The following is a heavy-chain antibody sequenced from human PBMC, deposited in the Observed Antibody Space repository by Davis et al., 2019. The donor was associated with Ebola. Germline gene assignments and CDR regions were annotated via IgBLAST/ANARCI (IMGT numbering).Heavy chain of an antibody. Sequence: GESLKISCAASDFTFSYYYMSWLRQAPGKGLEWVSYISSSGSTIYYADSVRGRFTISRDNSKTTLYLQMNSLRAEDTAVYSCAKDVNAIAAAGNDAFDIWGQGTMVTVSS. J-gene: IGHJ3*02. D-gene: IGHD6-13*01. V-gene: IGHV3-11*01. CDR2: ISSSGSTI. CDR1: DFTFSYYY. CDR3: AKDVNAIAAAGNDAFDI.